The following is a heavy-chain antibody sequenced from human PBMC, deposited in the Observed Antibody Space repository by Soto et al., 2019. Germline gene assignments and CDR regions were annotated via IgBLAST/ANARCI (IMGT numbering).Heavy chain of an antibody. CDR1: GFTFSSYD. D-gene: IGHD5-12*01. J-gene: IGHJ4*02. V-gene: IGHV3-23*01. Sequence: EVQLLESGGDLVQPGGSLRLSCAASGFTFSSYDMSWVRQAPGKGLEWVSTIGGSAGNTFYADSVKGRFTLSRDSSKNTLYLQMNSLRAEDTALYYCAKGGRGVATMVDYWGQGTLVTVSS. CDR2: IGGSAGNT. CDR3: AKGGRGVATMVDY.